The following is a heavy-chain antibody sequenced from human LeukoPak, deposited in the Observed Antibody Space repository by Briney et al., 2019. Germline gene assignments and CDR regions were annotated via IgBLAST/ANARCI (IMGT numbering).Heavy chain of an antibody. CDR2: VYYSGST. D-gene: IGHD1-26*01. Sequence: SETLSLTCTVSGGSINNYYWSWIRQPPGKGLEWIGYVYYSGSTKYNPSLKSRVTTSVDTSKNQFSLNLTSVTAADTAVYYCARWGVGFSNHGFDYWGQGSLVIVSP. CDR3: ARWGVGFSNHGFDY. J-gene: IGHJ4*02. CDR1: GGSINNYY. V-gene: IGHV4-59*08.